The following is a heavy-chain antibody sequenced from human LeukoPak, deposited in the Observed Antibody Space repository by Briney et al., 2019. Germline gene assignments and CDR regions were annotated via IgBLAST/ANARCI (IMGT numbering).Heavy chain of an antibody. J-gene: IGHJ4*02. CDR1: GFPFETNA. Sequence: GGSLRLSCATSGFPFETNAMSWVRQAPGKGLEWVATIGNTETFYADSVTGRFTISQDNSKNTVNLQMNRLRVEDTAIYYCAKDWIQFNRVFDCFDSWGQGNLVTVSS. CDR3: AKDWIQFNRVFDCFDS. D-gene: IGHD5-18*01. CDR2: IGNTET. V-gene: IGHV3-23*01.